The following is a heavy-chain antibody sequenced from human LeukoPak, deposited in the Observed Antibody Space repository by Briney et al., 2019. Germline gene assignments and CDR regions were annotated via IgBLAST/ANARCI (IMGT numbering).Heavy chain of an antibody. CDR2: ISWNSGSI. CDR1: GFTFDDYA. J-gene: IGHJ4*02. V-gene: IGHV3-9*01. Sequence: PGRSLRLSCAASGFTFDDYAMHWVRQAPGKGLEWVSGISWNSGSIGYADSVKGRFTISRDNAKNSLYLQMNSLRAEDTALYYCAKDLTRYCTNPDYWGQGTLVTVSS. D-gene: IGHD2-8*01. CDR3: AKDLTRYCTNPDY.